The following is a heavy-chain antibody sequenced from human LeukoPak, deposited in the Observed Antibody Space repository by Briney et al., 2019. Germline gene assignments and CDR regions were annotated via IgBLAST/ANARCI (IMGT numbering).Heavy chain of an antibody. D-gene: IGHD5-12*01. CDR1: GFTFSSYS. CDR2: ISISSSYI. Sequence: GGSLRLSCAASGFTFSSYSMNWVRQAPGKGLEWVSSISISSSYIYYADSVKGRFTISRDNAKNSLYLQMNRMRAEDTAVYYCARDYSGHVFMPGGLDYWGQGTLVTVSS. J-gene: IGHJ4*02. V-gene: IGHV3-21*01. CDR3: ARDYSGHVFMPGGLDY.